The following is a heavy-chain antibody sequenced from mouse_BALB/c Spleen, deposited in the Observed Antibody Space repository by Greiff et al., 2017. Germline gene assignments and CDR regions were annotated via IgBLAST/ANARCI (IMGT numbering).Heavy chain of an antibody. CDR1: GFTFSSYA. J-gene: IGHJ2*01. V-gene: IGHV5-6-5*01. D-gene: IGHD1-1*01. Sequence: EVQGVESGGGLVKPGGSLKLSCAASGFTFSSYAMSWVRQTPEKRLEWVASISSGGSTYYSDSVKGRFTISRDNARNILYLQMSSLRSEDTAMYYCARKRVYYFDYWGQGTTLTVSS. CDR2: ISSGGST. CDR3: ARKRVYYFDY.